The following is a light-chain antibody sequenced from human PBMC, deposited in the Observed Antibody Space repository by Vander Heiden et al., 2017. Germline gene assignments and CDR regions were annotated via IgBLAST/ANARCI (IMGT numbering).Light chain of an antibody. Sequence: DIQMTQSPSSLSASVGDRVTITCRASQGISPYLAWYQQKPGKVPKLLIYAASTLQSGVPSRFSGSGSGTEFTLTISSLQPEDVATYYCQKYNSVPPTFGGGTKVEIK. J-gene: IGKJ4*01. CDR1: QGISPY. CDR2: AAS. V-gene: IGKV1-27*01. CDR3: QKYNSVPPT.